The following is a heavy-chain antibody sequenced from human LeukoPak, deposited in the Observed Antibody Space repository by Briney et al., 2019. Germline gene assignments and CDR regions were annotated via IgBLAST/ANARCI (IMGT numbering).Heavy chain of an antibody. CDR3: ARDLALDSDYGDY. CDR1: GFTFSSYN. CDR2: ISSSSTTI. J-gene: IGHJ4*02. D-gene: IGHD1-1*01. V-gene: IGHV3-48*04. Sequence: GGSLRLSCAASGFTFSSYNMNWVRQAPGKGLEWVSYISSSSTTIDYADSVKGRFTISRDNAKNSLYLQMNSLRAEDTAVYYCARDLALDSDYGDYWGQGTLVTVSS.